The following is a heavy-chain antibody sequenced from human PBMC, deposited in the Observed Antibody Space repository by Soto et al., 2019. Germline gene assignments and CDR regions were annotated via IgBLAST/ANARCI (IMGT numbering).Heavy chain of an antibody. D-gene: IGHD3-10*01. CDR3: ASDYGSGVEMDV. Sequence: SVKVSCKPSGYTFSGYYVHWVRQAPVQGLEWMGVFKPTGGGSTSYAQRFQGRVTVTRDTSTSTVYMELGSLRFDDTAVYFCASDYGSGVEMDVWGQGTRVTVS. J-gene: IGHJ6*02. CDR2: FKPTGGGST. V-gene: IGHV1-46*01. CDR1: GYTFSGYY.